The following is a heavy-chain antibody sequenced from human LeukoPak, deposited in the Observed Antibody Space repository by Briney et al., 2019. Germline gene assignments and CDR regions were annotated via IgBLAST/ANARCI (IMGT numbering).Heavy chain of an antibody. CDR3: ARDVAYSAFDY. J-gene: IGHJ4*02. CDR2: IKQDGSEK. D-gene: IGHD2-21*01. CDR1: GFTFSSYW. Sequence: PGGSLRLSCAASGFTFSSYWMSWVRQAPGKGLEWVANIKQDGSEKYYVDSVKGRFTISRDNAKNSLYLQMNSLRAEDTGVFYCARDVAYSAFDYWGQGTLVTVSS. V-gene: IGHV3-7*01.